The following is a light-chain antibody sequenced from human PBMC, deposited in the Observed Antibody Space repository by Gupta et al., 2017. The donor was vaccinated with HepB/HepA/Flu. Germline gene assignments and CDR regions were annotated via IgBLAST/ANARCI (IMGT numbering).Light chain of an antibody. CDR1: QTVTSN. CDR3: QQYIDWPLVT. V-gene: IGKV3-15*01. J-gene: IGKJ4*01. CDR2: GAS. Sequence: DIVMTQSPATLSVSPGERVTLSCTASQTVTSNLAWYQRRPGQAPRVLIYGASTRATGIPARFSGSGSGTEFTLTISRLQSEDFAVYYCQQYIDWPLVTFGGGTKVDIK.